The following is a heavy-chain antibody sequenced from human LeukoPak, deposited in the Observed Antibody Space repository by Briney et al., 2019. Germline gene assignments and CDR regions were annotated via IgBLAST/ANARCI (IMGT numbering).Heavy chain of an antibody. D-gene: IGHD3-22*01. CDR1: GFSFSSYE. Sequence: GGSLRLSCAASGFSFSSYEMNWVRQAPGKGLEWVSYISSSGSTIHYADSVKSRFTISRDNAKNSLYLQMNSLGAKDRAVYYCARVASEIVVVTRRSWGQGTLVTVSS. V-gene: IGHV3-48*03. CDR3: ARVASEIVVVTRRS. CDR2: ISSSGSTI. J-gene: IGHJ4*02.